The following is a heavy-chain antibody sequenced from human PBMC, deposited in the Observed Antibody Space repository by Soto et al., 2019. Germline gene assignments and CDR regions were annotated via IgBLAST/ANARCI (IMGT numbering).Heavy chain of an antibody. Sequence: GGSLRLSCAASGFTFDDYNRPWVRQAPGKGLEWVSLISWDGGSTYYADSVKGRFTISRDNSKNSLYLQMNSLRTEDTALYYCANSAARYVGYGMDVWGHGTTVTVSS. J-gene: IGHJ6*02. CDR2: ISWDGGST. CDR3: ANSAARYVGYGMDV. D-gene: IGHD2-2*01. CDR1: GFTFDDYN. V-gene: IGHV3-43*01.